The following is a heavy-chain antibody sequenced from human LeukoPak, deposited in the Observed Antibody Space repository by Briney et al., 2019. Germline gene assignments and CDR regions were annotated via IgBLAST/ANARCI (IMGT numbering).Heavy chain of an antibody. V-gene: IGHV4-39*01. D-gene: IGHD3-10*01. J-gene: IGHJ4*02. CDR3: ARHFTYYYGSEVDY. CDR2: IYYSGTT. Sequence: KASETLSLTCTVSGGSISSSSYYWGWIRQPPGKGLEWIGSIYYSGTTYYNPSLKSRVTISVDTSKNQFSLKLSSVTAADTAVYYCARHFTYYYGSEVDYWGQGTLVTVSS. CDR1: GGSISSSSYY.